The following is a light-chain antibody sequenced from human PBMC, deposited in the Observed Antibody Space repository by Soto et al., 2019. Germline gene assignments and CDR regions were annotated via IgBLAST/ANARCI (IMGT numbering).Light chain of an antibody. CDR1: QSVNSNY. J-gene: IGKJ4*01. V-gene: IGKV3-20*01. CDR3: QQYEESPI. Sequence: EIVLTQFPGTLSLSPGERAPLSCRASQSVNSNYVAWYQQKPGQAPRLLIYGVSTRATGIPDRFRGSGSGTDFNLTITRLEPEDFAVYWCQQYEESPIFGGGTKVDIK. CDR2: GVS.